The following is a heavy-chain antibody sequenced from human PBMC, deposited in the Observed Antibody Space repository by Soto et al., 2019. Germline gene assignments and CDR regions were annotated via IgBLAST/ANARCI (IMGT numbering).Heavy chain of an antibody. CDR1: GGTFNTYT. V-gene: IGHV1-69*06. D-gene: IGHD1-26*01. J-gene: IGHJ4*02. CDR3: ASWRSYSGSYCFDY. Sequence: SVKVSCKASGGTFNTYTINWLRQAPGRGLEWVGQVVPMYDSVNYAETFQGRVTITVDKSTNTAYIELTSLRSQDTALYFCASWRSYSGSYCFDYWGQGTLVTVSS. CDR2: VVPMYDSV.